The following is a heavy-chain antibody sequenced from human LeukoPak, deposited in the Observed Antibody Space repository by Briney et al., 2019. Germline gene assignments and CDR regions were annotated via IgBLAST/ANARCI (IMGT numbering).Heavy chain of an antibody. CDR1: GFTFSAYW. Sequence: PGGSLRLSCAASGFTFSAYWMTWVRQAPRKGLEWVANIKQDGNDKYYVDSVKGRFTISRDNAKNSLYLQMNSLRAEDTAVYYCARSYDSSGYYPQPGPWGQGTLVTVSS. V-gene: IGHV3-7*01. D-gene: IGHD3-22*01. CDR2: IKQDGNDK. J-gene: IGHJ5*02. CDR3: ARSYDSSGYYPQPGP.